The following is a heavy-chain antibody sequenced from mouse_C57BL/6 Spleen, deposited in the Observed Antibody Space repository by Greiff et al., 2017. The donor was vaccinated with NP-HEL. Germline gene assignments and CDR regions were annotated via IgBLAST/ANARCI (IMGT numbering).Heavy chain of an antibody. CDR2: INPGSGGT. V-gene: IGHV1-54*01. CDR1: GYAFTNYL. Sequence: VQLQQSGAELVRPGTSVKVSCKASGYAFTNYLIEWVKQRPGQGLEWIGVINPGSGGTNYNEKFKGKATLTADKSSSTAYMQLSSLTSEDSAVYFCARGDGNLDYWGQGTTLTVSS. CDR3: ARGDGNLDY. D-gene: IGHD2-1*01. J-gene: IGHJ2*01.